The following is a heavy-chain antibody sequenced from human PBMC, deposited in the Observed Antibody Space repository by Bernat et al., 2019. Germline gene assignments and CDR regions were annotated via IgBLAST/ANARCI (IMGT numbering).Heavy chain of an antibody. V-gene: IGHV3-30*01. CDR1: GFTFSSYA. D-gene: IGHD1-20*01. Sequence: QVQLVESGGGVVQPGRSLRLSCAASGFTFSSYAMHWVRQAPGKGLEWVAVISYDGSNKYYADSVKGRFTISRDNSKNTLYLQMNSLRAEDTAVYYCARDLGITGTLEDAFDIWGQGTMVTVSS. J-gene: IGHJ3*02. CDR3: ARDLGITGTLEDAFDI. CDR2: ISYDGSNK.